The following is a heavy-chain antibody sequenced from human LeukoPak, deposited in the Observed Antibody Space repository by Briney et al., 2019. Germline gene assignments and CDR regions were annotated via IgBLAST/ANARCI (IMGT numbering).Heavy chain of an antibody. V-gene: IGHV3-7*01. D-gene: IGHD4-23*01. CDR1: GFTFSSYW. CDR3: ARVHRHDYGGNSDAFDI. J-gene: IGHJ3*02. Sequence: GGSLRLSCAASGFTFSSYWMSWVRQAPGKGLEWVANIKQDGSEKNYVDSVKGRFTISRDNAKNSLYLQMNSLRAEDTAVYYCARVHRHDYGGNSDAFDIWGQGTMVTVSS. CDR2: IKQDGSEK.